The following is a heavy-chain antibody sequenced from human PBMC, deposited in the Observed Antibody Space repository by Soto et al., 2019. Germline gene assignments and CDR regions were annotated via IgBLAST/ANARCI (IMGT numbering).Heavy chain of an antibody. Sequence: QVQLVQSGAEVKKGGSSVKVSCKASGGTFSSYAINWVRQAPGQGLEWMGGIIPIFATADYAQKFQGRVTINADESTSTAYMELSSLRSEDTAVYYCAQCLLGVNYYYGMDVWGQGTTVTVSS. J-gene: IGHJ6*02. CDR2: IIPIFATA. CDR3: AQCLLGVNYYYGMDV. V-gene: IGHV1-69*12. D-gene: IGHD3-16*01. CDR1: GGTFSSYA.